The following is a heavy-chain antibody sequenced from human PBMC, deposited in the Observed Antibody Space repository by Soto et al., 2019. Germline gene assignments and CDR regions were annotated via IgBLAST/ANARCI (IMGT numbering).Heavy chain of an antibody. Sequence: ASVKVSCKASGYTFTSYDINWVRQATGQGLEYLGWMNPNSGNTGYVRKFQGRVTLTRNTSISTAYMELSSLRSEDTAVYYCASAPTTVVTPYYFDYWGQGTQVTVSS. CDR3: ASAPTTVVTPYYFDY. CDR1: GYTFTSYD. CDR2: MNPNSGNT. D-gene: IGHD4-4*01. J-gene: IGHJ4*02. V-gene: IGHV1-8*02.